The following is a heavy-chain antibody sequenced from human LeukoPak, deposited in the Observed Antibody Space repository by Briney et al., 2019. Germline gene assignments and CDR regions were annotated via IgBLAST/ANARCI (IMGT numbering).Heavy chain of an antibody. Sequence: GGSLRLSXAASGFTFSRYAINWVRQAPGKGLECVSGMSGRGDRTYYADSVKGRFTISRDSSKSTQYLQMNSLRAEDTAVYFCAKEMAYDFWSGQFDYWGQGTLVTVSS. CDR1: GFTFSRYA. J-gene: IGHJ4*02. D-gene: IGHD3-3*01. CDR3: AKEMAYDFWSGQFDY. V-gene: IGHV3-23*01. CDR2: MSGRGDRT.